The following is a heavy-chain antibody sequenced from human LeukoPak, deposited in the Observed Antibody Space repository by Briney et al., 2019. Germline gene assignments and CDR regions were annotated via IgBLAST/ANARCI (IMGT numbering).Heavy chain of an antibody. Sequence: SGGSLRLSCAASGFTFTNYVMTWVRQAPGKGLEWVSAISGSGGSTYYADSVKGRFTVSRDNSKNTLYLQMNSLRAEDTAVYYCAKETRGFDYWGQGTLVTVSS. J-gene: IGHJ4*02. V-gene: IGHV3-23*01. CDR1: GFTFTNYV. D-gene: IGHD4-23*01. CDR3: AKETRGFDY. CDR2: ISGSGGST.